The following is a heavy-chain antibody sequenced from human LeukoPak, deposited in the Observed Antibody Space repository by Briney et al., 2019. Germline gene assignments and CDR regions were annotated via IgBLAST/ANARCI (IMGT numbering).Heavy chain of an antibody. CDR2: IYGGGST. CDR1: GFTFSDYY. CDR3: ARLYDSSAYGAFDI. D-gene: IGHD3-22*01. V-gene: IGHV3-66*02. Sequence: PGGSLRLSCAASGFTFSDYYMSWIRQAPGKGLEWVSVIYGGGSTYYADSVMGRFTIARDNSQNTLYLQMDSLRVEDTAVYYCARLYDSSAYGAFDIWGQGTMVAVSS. J-gene: IGHJ3*02.